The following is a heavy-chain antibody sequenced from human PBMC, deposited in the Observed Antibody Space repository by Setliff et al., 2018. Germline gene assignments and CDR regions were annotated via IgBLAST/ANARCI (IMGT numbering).Heavy chain of an antibody. V-gene: IGHV3-49*04. Sequence: PGGSLRLSCTASGFTFGDYAMSWVRQAPGKGLEWVGFIRSKAYGGTTGYAASVKGRFTISRDDSKSIAYLQMNSLKTEDTAVYYCTRAPSGSGSFYYYYGMDVWGQGTTVTVSS. CDR3: TRAPSGSGSFYYYYGMDV. CDR1: GFTFGDYA. J-gene: IGHJ6*02. CDR2: IRSKAYGGTT. D-gene: IGHD3-10*01.